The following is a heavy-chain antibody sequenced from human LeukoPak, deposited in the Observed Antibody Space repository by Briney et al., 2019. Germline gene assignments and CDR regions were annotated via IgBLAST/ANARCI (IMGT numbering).Heavy chain of an antibody. J-gene: IGHJ4*02. CDR2: INHSGST. Sequence: PSETLSLTCAVYGGSISTFYWSWIRQPPGKGLEWIGEINHSGSTNYNPTLKSRVTISVDTSKKYFSLRLRSLTAADTAVYYCARRRYGSGSYMTKYYFDYWGQGTPVTVSS. CDR3: ARRRYGSGSYMTKYYFDY. V-gene: IGHV4-34*01. D-gene: IGHD3-10*01. CDR1: GGSISTFY.